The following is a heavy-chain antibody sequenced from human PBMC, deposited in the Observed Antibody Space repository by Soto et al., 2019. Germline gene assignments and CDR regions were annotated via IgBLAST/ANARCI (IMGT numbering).Heavy chain of an antibody. CDR1: GGSFSDYA. D-gene: IGHD2-15*01. Sequence: SVKVSCKAFGGSFSDYAFSWVRQAPGQGLQWMGGIIPIFGTPNYAQKFQDRVAFTAHESTNTAYMELSRLTSEDTAVYYCARDRAPRGWSYLDLWGQGTQVTVSS. V-gene: IGHV1-69*13. J-gene: IGHJ4*02. CDR2: IIPIFGTP. CDR3: ARDRAPRGWSYLDL.